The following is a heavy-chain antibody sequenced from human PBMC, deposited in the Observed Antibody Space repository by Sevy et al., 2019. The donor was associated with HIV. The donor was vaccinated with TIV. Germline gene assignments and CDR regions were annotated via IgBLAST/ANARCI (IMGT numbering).Heavy chain of an antibody. Sequence: SETLSLTCTVSGGSISSSSYYWGWIRQPPGKGLGWIGSIYYSGSTYYNPSLKSRVTISVDTSKNQFSLKLSSVTAADTAVYYCLKFDGSGSYPDYWGQGTLVTVSS. CDR2: IYYSGST. CDR1: GGSISSSSYY. V-gene: IGHV4-39*01. CDR3: LKFDGSGSYPDY. D-gene: IGHD3-10*01. J-gene: IGHJ4*02.